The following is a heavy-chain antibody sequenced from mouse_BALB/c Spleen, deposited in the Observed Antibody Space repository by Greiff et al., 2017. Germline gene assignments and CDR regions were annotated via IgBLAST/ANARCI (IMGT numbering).Heavy chain of an antibody. Sequence: QVQLQQSGAELVRPGSSVKISCKASAYAFSSYWMNWVKQRPGQGLEWIGQIYPGDGDTNYNGKFKGKATLTADKSSSTAYMQLSSLTSEDSAVYFCARSDYYGSSYWYFDVWGAGTTVTVSS. CDR3: ARSDYYGSSYWYFDV. V-gene: IGHV1-80*01. CDR2: IYPGDGDT. D-gene: IGHD1-1*01. CDR1: AYAFSSYW. J-gene: IGHJ1*01.